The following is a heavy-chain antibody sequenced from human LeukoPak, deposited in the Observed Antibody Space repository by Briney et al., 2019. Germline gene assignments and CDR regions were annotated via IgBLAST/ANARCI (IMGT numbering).Heavy chain of an antibody. J-gene: IGHJ6*02. D-gene: IGHD6-19*01. CDR1: GYTFTSYG. CDR2: ISAYNGNT. Sequence: ASVKVSCKSSGYTFTSYGISWVRQAPGQGLEWVGWISAYNGNTNYARKVQGRVTMTTDTSTSTAYMELRSLRSDDTAVYYCAREGWYYDSSLYYYGMDVWGQGTTVTVSS. CDR3: AREGWYYDSSLYYYGMDV. V-gene: IGHV1-18*01.